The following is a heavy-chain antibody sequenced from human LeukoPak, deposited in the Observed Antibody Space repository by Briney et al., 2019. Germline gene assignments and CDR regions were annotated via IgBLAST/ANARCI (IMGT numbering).Heavy chain of an antibody. CDR2: IYTSGST. CDR3: ARVAAARHDYFDY. CDR1: GGSISSVSDY. J-gene: IGHJ4*02. V-gene: IGHV4-61*02. Sequence: SQTLSLTCTVSGGSISSVSDYWSWIRQPAGNGLEWIGRIYTSGSTNYNPSLKSRVTISVDTSKNQFSLKLSSVTAADTAVYYCARVAAARHDYFDYWGQGTLVTVSS. D-gene: IGHD6-6*01.